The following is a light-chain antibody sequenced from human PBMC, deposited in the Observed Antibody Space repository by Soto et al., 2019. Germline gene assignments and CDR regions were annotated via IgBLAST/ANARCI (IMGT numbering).Light chain of an antibody. J-gene: IGKJ1*01. V-gene: IGKV1-17*01. CDR2: DAS. CDR3: QHCNSYSRT. Sequence: DIQMTQSPSSLSASVGDRVTITCRASQGSRDDLGWYQQKPGKAPKLLIYDASSLERGVPSRFSASGSGTEFTLTISSLQPDDFATYYCQHCNSYSRTFGQGTKVDIK. CDR1: QGSRDD.